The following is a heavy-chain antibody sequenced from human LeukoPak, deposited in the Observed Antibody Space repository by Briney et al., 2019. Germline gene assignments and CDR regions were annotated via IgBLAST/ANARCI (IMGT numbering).Heavy chain of an antibody. Sequence: SETLSLTCIVSGGSIRSYYWSWIRQPPGKGLEWIGYIYYSGSTNYNPSLKSRVTISVDTSKNHFSLKLSSVTAADTAVYYCARATEYYHDTSGYSRYYFDYWGQGTLVTVSS. D-gene: IGHD3-22*01. V-gene: IGHV4-59*12. J-gene: IGHJ4*02. CDR2: IYYSGST. CDR1: GGSIRSYY. CDR3: ARATEYYHDTSGYSRYYFDY.